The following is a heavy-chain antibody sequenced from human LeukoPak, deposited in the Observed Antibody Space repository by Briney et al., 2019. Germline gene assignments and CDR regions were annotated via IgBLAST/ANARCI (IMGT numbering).Heavy chain of an antibody. CDR2: IKEDGSEK. CDR1: GFSFSGYW. D-gene: IGHD3-16*01. Sequence: PGGSLRLSCAASGFSFSGYWMTWVRQAPGKGLEWVANIKEDGSEKYYVDSEKGRFNISRGNAKNSLYLQMNSLTAEDTALYYCARGGYYPDVWGKGTTVTVSS. J-gene: IGHJ6*04. V-gene: IGHV3-7*03. CDR3: ARGGYYPDV.